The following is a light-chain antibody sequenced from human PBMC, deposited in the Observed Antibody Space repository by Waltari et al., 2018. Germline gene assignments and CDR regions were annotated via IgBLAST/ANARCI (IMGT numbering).Light chain of an antibody. CDR3: QQYFSAPWT. J-gene: IGKJ1*01. CDR2: WAS. Sequence: DIVMTQSPESLAVSVGEKATINYKSSQSFFHSSYNKTDLAWYQQKPGQPPNLLMYWASTRESGVPDRFSGSESGTDFTLTSSSLQAEDVAVYYCQQYFSAPWTFGQGTRVEIK. CDR1: QSFFHSSYNKTD. V-gene: IGKV4-1*01.